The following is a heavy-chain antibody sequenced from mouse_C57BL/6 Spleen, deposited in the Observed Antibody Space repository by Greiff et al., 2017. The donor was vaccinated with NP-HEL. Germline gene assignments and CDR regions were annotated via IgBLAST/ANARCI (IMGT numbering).Heavy chain of an antibody. CDR2: IYPSGSET. J-gene: IGHJ4*01. V-gene: IGHV1-52*01. CDR3: ERGTRELKGAMDY. CDR1: GYTFTSYW. Sequence: LQESGAELVRPGSSVKLSCKASGYTFTSYWMHWVKQRPIQGLEWIGNIYPSGSETHYNQKFKDKATFTVDKASSTANMQLSSLTSEDSAVYDGERGTRELKGAMDYWGQGTSVTVSS. D-gene: IGHD3-2*02.